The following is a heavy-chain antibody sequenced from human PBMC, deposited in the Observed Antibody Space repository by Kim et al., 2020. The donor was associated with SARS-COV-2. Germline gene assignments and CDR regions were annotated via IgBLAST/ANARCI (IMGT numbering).Heavy chain of an antibody. D-gene: IGHD3-9*01. CDR3: ARDYDILTGYYFDY. J-gene: IGHJ4*02. V-gene: IGHV3-33*01. Sequence: GGSLRLSCAASGFTFSSYGMHWVRQAPGKGLEWVAVIWYDGSNKYYADSVKDRFTISRDNSKNTLYLQMNSLRAEDTAVYYCARDYDILTGYYFDYWGQGTLVTVSS. CDR1: GFTFSSYG. CDR2: IWYDGSNK.